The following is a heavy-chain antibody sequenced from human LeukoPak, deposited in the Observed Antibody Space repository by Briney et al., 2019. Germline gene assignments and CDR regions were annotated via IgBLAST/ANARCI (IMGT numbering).Heavy chain of an antibody. D-gene: IGHD1/OR15-1a*01. CDR2: IYAGGNT. CDR3: ARGPLNTFGVDA. Sequence: QAGGSLRLSCAASGFTVSGNYMTWVRQAPGRGLEWVSLIYAGGNTYYPASVKGRFTISKDNSQTTIYLQMNSLRAEDAALYYCARGPLNTFGVDAWGHGTTVTVSS. J-gene: IGHJ6*02. V-gene: IGHV3-53*01. CDR1: GFTVSGNY.